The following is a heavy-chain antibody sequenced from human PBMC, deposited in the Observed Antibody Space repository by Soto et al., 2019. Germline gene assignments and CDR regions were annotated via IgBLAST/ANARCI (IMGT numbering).Heavy chain of an antibody. CDR3: AKAAYCGGDCYSWYFDY. D-gene: IGHD2-21*02. Sequence: QVQLMESGGGVVQPGRSLRLSCAASGFTFSSYGMHWVRQAPGKGLEWVAVISYDGSNKYYADSVKGRFTISRDNSKNTLYLQMNSLRAEDTAVYYCAKAAYCGGDCYSWYFDYWGQGTLVTVSS. V-gene: IGHV3-30*18. CDR1: GFTFSSYG. CDR2: ISYDGSNK. J-gene: IGHJ4*02.